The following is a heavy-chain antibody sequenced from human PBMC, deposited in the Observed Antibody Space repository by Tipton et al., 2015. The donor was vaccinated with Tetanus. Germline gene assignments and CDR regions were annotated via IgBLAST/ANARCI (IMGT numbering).Heavy chain of an antibody. V-gene: IGHV4-59*01. CDR1: GGSISNYY. CDR2: IYYTGRT. CDR3: AKDHFRDAFDI. D-gene: IGHD3-3*02. Sequence: TLSLTCTVSGGSISNYYWSWIRQPPGKRLEWIGYIYYTGRTDYNPSLKSRVTISLDTSKNQFSLKLSSVTAADTAVYYCAKDHFRDAFDIWGQGTMVTVSS. J-gene: IGHJ3*02.